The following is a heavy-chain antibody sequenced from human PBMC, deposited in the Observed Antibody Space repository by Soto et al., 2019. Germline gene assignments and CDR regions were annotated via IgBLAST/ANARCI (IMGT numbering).Heavy chain of an antibody. J-gene: IGHJ4*02. CDR3: AREYYDSSGYYFAY. CDR1: GGSISSGGYY. V-gene: IGHV4-31*03. CDR2: IYYSGST. Sequence: SETLSLTCTVSGGSISSGGYYWSWIRQHPGKGLEWIGYIYYSGSTYYNPSLKSRVTISVDTSKNQFSLKLSSVTAADTAVYYCAREYYDSSGYYFAYWGQGTLVIVSS. D-gene: IGHD3-22*01.